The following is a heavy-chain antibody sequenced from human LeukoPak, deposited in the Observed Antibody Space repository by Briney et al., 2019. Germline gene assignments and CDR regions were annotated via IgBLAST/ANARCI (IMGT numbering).Heavy chain of an antibody. J-gene: IGHJ4*03. CDR1: RGSISTYY. V-gene: IGHV4-4*09. CDR2: ISTGGST. CDR3: ARRRTTGTTGYFDY. D-gene: IGHD1-1*01. Sequence: SETLSLTCTISRGSISTYYWSWIRQPPGKGLEWIGDISTGGSTNYNPSLKSRVTISVDTSKNQFSLNLSSVTAADTAVYYCARRRTTGTTGYFDYWGQGSWSPSPQ.